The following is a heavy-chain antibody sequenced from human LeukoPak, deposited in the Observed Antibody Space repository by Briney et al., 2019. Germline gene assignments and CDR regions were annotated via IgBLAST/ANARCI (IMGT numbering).Heavy chain of an antibody. Sequence: GGSPRLSCPASGFTFSSYSMNWVRQAPGKGLEWVSYISSSSSTIYYADSVKGRFTISRDNANNSLYLQMNSLRAEDTAVYYRARDFSGYLDYWGQGTLVTVSS. CDR3: ARDFSGYLDY. V-gene: IGHV3-48*01. D-gene: IGHD5-12*01. CDR1: GFTFSSYS. CDR2: ISSSSSTI. J-gene: IGHJ4*02.